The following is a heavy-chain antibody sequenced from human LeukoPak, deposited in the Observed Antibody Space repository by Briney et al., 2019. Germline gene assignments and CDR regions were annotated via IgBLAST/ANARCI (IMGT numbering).Heavy chain of an antibody. CDR3: ARDLNYYGFFDY. D-gene: IGHD3-10*01. CDR1: GYTFTGYY. Sequence: ASVKVSCKTSGYTFTGYYIHWVRQAPGQGLEWMGWINPNSGGTNYAQKFQGRVTMTRDTSISTAYMELSRLRSDDTAVYYCARDLNYYGFFDYWGQGTLVTVPS. J-gene: IGHJ4*02. CDR2: INPNSGGT. V-gene: IGHV1-2*02.